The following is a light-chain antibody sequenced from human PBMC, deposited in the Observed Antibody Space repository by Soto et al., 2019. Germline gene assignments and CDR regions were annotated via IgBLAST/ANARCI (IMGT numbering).Light chain of an antibody. Sequence: QSALTQPASVSGSPGQSITISCTGTSSDVGGYNYVSWYQQYPGKAPKLIISDVSNRPSGVSNRFSGSKSGNTASLTISGLQAEDEADYYCNSYRSSSTRYVFGTGTKVTVL. V-gene: IGLV2-14*01. CDR2: DVS. CDR3: NSYRSSSTRYV. J-gene: IGLJ1*01. CDR1: SSDVGGYNY.